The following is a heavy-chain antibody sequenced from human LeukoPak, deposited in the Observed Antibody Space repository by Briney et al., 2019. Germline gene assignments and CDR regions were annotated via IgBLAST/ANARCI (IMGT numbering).Heavy chain of an antibody. D-gene: IGHD3-3*01. V-gene: IGHV3-48*01. J-gene: IGHJ6*03. Sequence: GGSLRLSCVASGFTFSSYSMNWVRQAPGKGLEWVSYISSSSSTIYYADSVKGRFTASRDNAKNSLYLQINSLRAEDTAVYYCASAEKVFGVVIKDYMDVWGKGTTVTVSS. CDR2: ISSSSSTI. CDR1: GFTFSSYS. CDR3: ASAEKVFGVVIKDYMDV.